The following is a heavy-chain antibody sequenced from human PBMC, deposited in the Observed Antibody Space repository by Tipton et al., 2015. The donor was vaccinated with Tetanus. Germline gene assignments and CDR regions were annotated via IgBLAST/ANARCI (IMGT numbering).Heavy chain of an antibody. CDR3: ARDGSSWSSSSSWFDP. V-gene: IGHV3-23*01. CDR1: GFTITNYA. D-gene: IGHD6-6*01. CDR2: LRGHLDNT. Sequence: SVRLSCAASGFTITNYAMSWVRQAPGKGLEWVSSLRGHLDNTYYADSVKGRFAISRDNSKNTLYLQMSSLRADDSAVYYCARDGSSWSSSSSWFDPWGQGTLVTVSS. J-gene: IGHJ5*02.